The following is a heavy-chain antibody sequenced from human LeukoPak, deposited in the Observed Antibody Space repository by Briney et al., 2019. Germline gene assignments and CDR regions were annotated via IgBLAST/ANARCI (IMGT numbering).Heavy chain of an antibody. V-gene: IGHV3-30*18. CDR1: GFTFSSYG. CDR3: AKDRTGGTDAFDI. D-gene: IGHD3-16*01. J-gene: IGHJ3*02. Sequence: GGSLRLSCAASGFTFSSYGMHWVRQAPGKGLEWVAVISYDGSNKYYADSVKGRFTISRDNSKNTLYLQMNSLRAEDTAVYYCAKDRTGGTDAFDIWGQGTMVTVSS. CDR2: ISYDGSNK.